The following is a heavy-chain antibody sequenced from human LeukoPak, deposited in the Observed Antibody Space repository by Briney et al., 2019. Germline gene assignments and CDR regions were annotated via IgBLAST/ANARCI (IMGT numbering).Heavy chain of an antibody. J-gene: IGHJ4*02. V-gene: IGHV4-59*01. Sequence: SETLSLTCSVSGGSISPYYWSWIRQPPGKGLEWIGYIYYSGTTNYNPSLQSRVTISVATSKNQFSLKLSSVTAADTALYYCARDRASAGGFDYWGQGALVTVSS. CDR1: GGSISPYY. CDR2: IYYSGTT. D-gene: IGHD2-15*01. CDR3: ARDRASAGGFDY.